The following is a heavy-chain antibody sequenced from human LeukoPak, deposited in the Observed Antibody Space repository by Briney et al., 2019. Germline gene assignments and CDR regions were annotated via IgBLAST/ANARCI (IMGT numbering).Heavy chain of an antibody. D-gene: IGHD3-22*01. CDR2: IYPGDSDT. CDR1: GYSFTNHW. Sequence: GESLKISCEGSGYSFTNHWIGWVRQMPGKGLEWMGIIYPGDSDTRYSPSFQGQVTISADKSISTAYLQWSSLKASDTAMYYCARRHYYYDRSGFYYYFDTWGQGTQVTVTS. J-gene: IGHJ4*02. CDR3: ARRHYYYDRSGFYYYFDT. V-gene: IGHV5-51*01.